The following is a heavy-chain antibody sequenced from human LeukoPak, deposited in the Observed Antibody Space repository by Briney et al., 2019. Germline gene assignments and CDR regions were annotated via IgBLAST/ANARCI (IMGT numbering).Heavy chain of an antibody. V-gene: IGHV4-59*01. CDR1: GGSISSYY. CDR2: IYYSGST. J-gene: IGHJ4*02. CDR3: ARTAGSGSYYPLDY. D-gene: IGHD3-10*01. Sequence: PTETLSLTCTVSGGSISSYYWSWIRQPPGKGLKWIGHIYYSGSTNYNPSLKRRVTISVDTSKNQFSLKLSSVTAADTAVYYCARTAGSGSYYPLDYWGQGTLVTVSS.